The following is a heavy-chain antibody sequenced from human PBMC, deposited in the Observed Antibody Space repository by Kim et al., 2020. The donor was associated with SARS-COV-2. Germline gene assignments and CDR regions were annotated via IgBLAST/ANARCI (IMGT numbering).Heavy chain of an antibody. CDR3: ARGNTVTIVFFY. CDR2: ISSSSSYI. Sequence: GGSLRLSCAASGFTFSSYSMNWVRQAPGKGLEWVSSISSSSSYIYYADSVKGRFTISRDNAKNSLYLQMNSLRAEDTAVYYCARGNTVTIVFFYWGQGTLVPVSS. CDR1: GFTFSSYS. V-gene: IGHV3-21*01. J-gene: IGHJ4*02. D-gene: IGHD4-17*01.